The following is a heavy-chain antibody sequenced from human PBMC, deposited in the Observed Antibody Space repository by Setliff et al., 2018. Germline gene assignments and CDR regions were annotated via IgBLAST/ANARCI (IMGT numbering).Heavy chain of an antibody. Sequence: GGSLRLSCAASGFTFSRYWMSWVRQAPGKGLEWVANIKQDGSEKSYVDSVKGRFTISRDNAKNSLYLQMNSLRAEDTAVYYCARDRGVFGVVTHFDYWGQGTLVTVSS. CDR3: ARDRGVFGVVTHFDY. J-gene: IGHJ4*02. CDR2: IKQDGSEK. V-gene: IGHV3-7*01. D-gene: IGHD3-3*01. CDR1: GFTFSRYW.